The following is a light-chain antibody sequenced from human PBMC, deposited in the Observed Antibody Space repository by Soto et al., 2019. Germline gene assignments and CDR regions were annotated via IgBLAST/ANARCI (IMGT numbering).Light chain of an antibody. Sequence: EIVMTQSPATLSVSPGERATLSCRASQSVGSNLAWYQQKPGQAPRLLIYGASTRATGIPATFSGSGSGTEFTLTISSLPSKDFAIYYCQQYNNRPPETFDHGTKLE. V-gene: IGKV3-15*01. CDR3: QQYNNRPPET. CDR2: GAS. CDR1: QSVGSN. J-gene: IGKJ2*01.